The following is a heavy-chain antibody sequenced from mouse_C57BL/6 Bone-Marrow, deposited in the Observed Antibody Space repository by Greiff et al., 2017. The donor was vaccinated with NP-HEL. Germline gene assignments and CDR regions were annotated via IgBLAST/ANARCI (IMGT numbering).Heavy chain of an antibody. Sequence: QVHVKQSGAELARPGASVKLSCKASGYTFTSYGISWVKQRTGQGLEWIGEIYPRSGNTYYNEKFKGKATLTADKSSSTAYMELRSLTSEYSAVYFCARPHYDYGAAWFAYWGQGTLVTVSA. CDR2: IYPRSGNT. CDR3: ARPHYDYGAAWFAY. J-gene: IGHJ3*01. D-gene: IGHD2-4*01. CDR1: GYTFTSYG. V-gene: IGHV1-81*01.